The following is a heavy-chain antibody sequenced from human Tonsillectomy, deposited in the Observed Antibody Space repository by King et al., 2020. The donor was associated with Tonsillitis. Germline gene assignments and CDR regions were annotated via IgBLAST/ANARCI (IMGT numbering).Heavy chain of an antibody. V-gene: IGHV3-30*02. Sequence: VQLVESGGGVVQPGGSLRLSCAASGFNFNIYGMHWVRQAPGKGLEWVAYIQYNGNNKYYADSVRGRYTISRDNSHNTLYLEMNSLRPEDTALYYCAKKIGNADLFDYWGQGALVTVSS. CDR2: IQYNGNNK. D-gene: IGHD3-22*01. CDR1: GFNFNIYG. J-gene: IGHJ4*02. CDR3: AKKIGNADLFDY.